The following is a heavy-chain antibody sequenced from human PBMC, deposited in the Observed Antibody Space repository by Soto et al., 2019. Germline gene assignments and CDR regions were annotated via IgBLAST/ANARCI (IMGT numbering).Heavy chain of an antibody. CDR3: ATMGTPATGLYYFDF. J-gene: IGHJ4*02. CDR1: GGSISSGNYY. D-gene: IGHD2-15*01. Sequence: QVQLQESGPGLVKPSQTLSLTCTVSGGSISSGNYYWSWIRQPPGKGLEWIGFISYSGSAHYNPSLKSRVNMSVYTSKKQFSLNLTFVTAADTAVYYCATMGTPATGLYYFDFWGQGTLFTVSS. V-gene: IGHV4-30-4*01. CDR2: ISYSGSA.